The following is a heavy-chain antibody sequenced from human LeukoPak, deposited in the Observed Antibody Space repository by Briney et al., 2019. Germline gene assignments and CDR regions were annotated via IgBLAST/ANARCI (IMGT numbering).Heavy chain of an antibody. CDR1: GGTFSSYA. D-gene: IGHD3-22*01. Sequence: RASVKVSCKASGGTFSSYAISWVRQAPGQGLEWMGRIIPILGIANYAQKFQGRVTVTADKSTSTAYMELSSLRSEDTAVYYCARDHGSYYYDSSVWPYDAFDIWGQGTMVTVSS. V-gene: IGHV1-69*04. CDR2: IIPILGIA. CDR3: ARDHGSYYYDSSVWPYDAFDI. J-gene: IGHJ3*02.